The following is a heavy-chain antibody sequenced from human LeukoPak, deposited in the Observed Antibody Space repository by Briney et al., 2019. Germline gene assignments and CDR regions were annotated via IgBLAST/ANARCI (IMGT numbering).Heavy chain of an antibody. D-gene: IGHD6-19*01. CDR2: VYYSGTT. Sequence: SETLSLTCSVSGDSISLSFYYWGWIRQPPGKALEWIGSVYYSGTTSYNPSLKSRVTISVDMSKNHFSLRLRSVTAADTAMYHCARGTLYRGWSYYLDFWGQGSQVTVSS. V-gene: IGHV4-39*07. CDR3: ARGTLYRGWSYYLDF. CDR1: GDSISLSFYY. J-gene: IGHJ4*02.